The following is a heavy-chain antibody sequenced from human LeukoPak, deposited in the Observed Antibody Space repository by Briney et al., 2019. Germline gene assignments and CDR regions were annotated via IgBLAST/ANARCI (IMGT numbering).Heavy chain of an antibody. CDR3: ARGRTTVVKETFDY. CDR2: IIPILGIA. V-gene: IGHV1-69*04. Sequence: ASVKLSCKASGGTFSSYANSWVRQAPGQGLEWMGRIIPILGIANYAQKFQGRVTITADKYTSTGYMELSSLRSEDTAVYYCARGRTTVVKETFDYWGKGTLVTVSS. CDR1: GGTFSSYA. J-gene: IGHJ4*02. D-gene: IGHD4-23*01.